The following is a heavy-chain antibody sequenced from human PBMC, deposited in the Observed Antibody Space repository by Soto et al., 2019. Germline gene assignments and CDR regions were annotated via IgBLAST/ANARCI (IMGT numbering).Heavy chain of an antibody. D-gene: IGHD6-19*01. CDR2: IYYSGST. CDR1: GGSISSYY. Sequence: SETLSLTCTVSGGSISSYYWSWIRQPPGKGLEWIGYIYYSGSTNYNPSLKSRVTISVDTSKNQFSLKLSSVTAADTAVYYCARGPTAVAVSAPVGMDVWGQGTTVTVSS. CDR3: ARGPTAVAVSAPVGMDV. V-gene: IGHV4-59*01. J-gene: IGHJ6*02.